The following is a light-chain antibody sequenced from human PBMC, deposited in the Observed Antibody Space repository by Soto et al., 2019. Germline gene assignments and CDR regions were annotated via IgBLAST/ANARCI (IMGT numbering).Light chain of an antibody. Sequence: IKMYRSTFSVSAYVADIAATGGLASQSISSYLNWYQQKRGSAPTLLIYAASCLRSGVPSRFSGSGSGTDFTLTISILPPDDVTTYCCQQSYCPPRAFGQGTMVDI. V-gene: IGKV1-39*01. CDR3: QQSYCPPRA. CDR2: AAS. J-gene: IGKJ1*01. CDR1: QSISSY.